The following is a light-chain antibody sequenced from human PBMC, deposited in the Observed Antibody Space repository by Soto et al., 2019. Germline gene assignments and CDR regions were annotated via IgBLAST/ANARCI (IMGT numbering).Light chain of an antibody. Sequence: QSALTQPASVSGSPGQSVTISCTGTNSDVGNYIYVSWYQQHPGKAPKLVVYDVSNRPSGVSTRFSGSKSGTTASLTISGLQAEDDADYYCSSYTTRTPLVFGGGTKLPVL. CDR1: NSDVGNYIY. J-gene: IGLJ2*01. CDR3: SSYTTRTPLV. V-gene: IGLV2-14*03. CDR2: DVS.